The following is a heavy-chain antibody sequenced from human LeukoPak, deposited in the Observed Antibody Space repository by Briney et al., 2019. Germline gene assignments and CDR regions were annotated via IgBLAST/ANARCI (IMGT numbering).Heavy chain of an antibody. Sequence: SVRLSCKASGGTFSSYAMSWVRQAPGQGLEWMGGIIPIFGTANCAQKFQGRVTITADESTSTAYMELSSLRSEDTAVYYCARDHHDKYSSAEIWGHKTILTVSS. J-gene: IGHJ3*02. V-gene: IGHV1-69*01. CDR3: ARDHHDKYSSAEI. CDR2: IIPIFGTA. CDR1: GGTFSSYA. D-gene: IGHD6-19*01.